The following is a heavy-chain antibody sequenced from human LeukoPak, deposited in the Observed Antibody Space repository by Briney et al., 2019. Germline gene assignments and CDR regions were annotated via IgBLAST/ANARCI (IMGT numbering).Heavy chain of an antibody. CDR3: TRDHCSGGSCYSGDYYGMDV. CDR2: IRSKAYGGTT. CDR1: GFTFGDYA. D-gene: IGHD2-15*01. V-gene: IGHV3-49*03. J-gene: IGHJ6*02. Sequence: SLRLSCTASGFTFGDYAMSWFRQAPGKGLEWVGFIRSKAYGGTTEYAASVKGRFTISRDDSKSIAYLQMNSLKTEDTAVYYCTRDHCSGGSCYSGDYYGMDVWGQGTTVTVSS.